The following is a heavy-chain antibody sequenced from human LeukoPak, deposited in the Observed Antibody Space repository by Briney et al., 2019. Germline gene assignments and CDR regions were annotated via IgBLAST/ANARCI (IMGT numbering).Heavy chain of an antibody. J-gene: IGHJ3*02. Sequence: GGSLRLSCAASGFTFSTYWMSWVRQAPGKGLQWVVNIKPDGSEKYYVDSVKGRFTISRDNAKNTLFLQMNSLRAEDTAVYYCARGPGAFDIRGQGTMVTVSS. V-gene: IGHV3-7*02. CDR2: IKPDGSEK. CDR3: ARGPGAFDI. CDR1: GFTFSTYW. D-gene: IGHD2-2*01.